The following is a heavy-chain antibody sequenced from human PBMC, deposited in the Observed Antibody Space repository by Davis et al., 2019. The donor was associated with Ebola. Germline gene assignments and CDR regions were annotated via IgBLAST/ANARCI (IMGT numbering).Heavy chain of an antibody. CDR2: IYYSGST. CDR1: GYSISSGYY. V-gene: IGHV4-38-2*02. Sequence: PSETLSLTCTVSGYSISSGYYWGWIRQPPGKGLEWIGSIYYSGSTYYNPSLKSRVTISVDTSKNQFSLKLSSVTAADTAVYYCARDPNNWGWGGAFDIWGQGTMVTVSS. CDR3: ARDPNNWGWGGAFDI. J-gene: IGHJ3*02. D-gene: IGHD7-27*01.